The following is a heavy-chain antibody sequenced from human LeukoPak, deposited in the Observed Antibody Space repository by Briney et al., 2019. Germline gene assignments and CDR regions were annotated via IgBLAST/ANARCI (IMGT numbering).Heavy chain of an antibody. CDR1: GGSISSYY. J-gene: IGHJ5*02. CDR2: IYTSGST. Sequence: SETLSLTCTVSGGSISSYYWSWIRQPPGKGLEWIGYIYTSGSTNYNHSLKSQVTISVDTSKNQFSLKLSSVTAADTAVYYCARQVSSSGYYNWFDPWGQGTLVTVSS. D-gene: IGHD3-22*01. CDR3: ARQVSSSGYYNWFDP. V-gene: IGHV4-4*09.